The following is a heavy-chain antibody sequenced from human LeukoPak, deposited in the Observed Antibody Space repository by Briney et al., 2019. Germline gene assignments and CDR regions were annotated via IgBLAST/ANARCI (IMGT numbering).Heavy chain of an antibody. CDR3: AKDRRAYSSSWYRN. D-gene: IGHD6-13*01. Sequence: GGSLRLSCAASGFTFSSYWMHWVRQAPGKGLVWVSAISGSGGSTYYADSVKGRFTISRDNSKNTLYLQMNSLRAEDTAVYYCAKDRRAYSSSWYRNWGQGTLVTVSS. J-gene: IGHJ4*02. CDR1: GFTFSSYW. CDR2: ISGSGGST. V-gene: IGHV3-23*01.